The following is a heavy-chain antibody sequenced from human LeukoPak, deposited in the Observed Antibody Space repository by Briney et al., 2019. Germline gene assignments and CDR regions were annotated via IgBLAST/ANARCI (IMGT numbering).Heavy chain of an antibody. CDR1: GYSFTSYW. V-gene: IGHV5-51*01. J-gene: IGHJ3*02. CDR3: GASVGGNGTKDDAFDI. Sequence: GESLKISCKGSGYSFTSYWIGWVRQMPGEGLEWMGIIYPGDSDTRYSPSFQGQVTISADKSISTAYLQWSSLKASDTAMYYCGASVGGNGTKDDAFDIWGQGTMVTVSS. D-gene: IGHD4-23*01. CDR2: IYPGDSDT.